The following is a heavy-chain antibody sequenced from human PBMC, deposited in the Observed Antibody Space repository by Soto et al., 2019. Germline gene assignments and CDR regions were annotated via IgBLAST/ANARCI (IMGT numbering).Heavy chain of an antibody. Sequence: GGSLRLSCAASGFTFSDYYMSWIRQAPGKGLEWVSYISSSSSYTNYADSVKGRFTISRDNAKNSLYLQMNSLRAEDTAVYYCARGSGSYWPYYFDYWGQGTLVTVSS. D-gene: IGHD1-26*01. CDR1: GFTFSDYY. CDR3: ARGSGSYWPYYFDY. J-gene: IGHJ4*02. CDR2: ISSSSSYT. V-gene: IGHV3-11*06.